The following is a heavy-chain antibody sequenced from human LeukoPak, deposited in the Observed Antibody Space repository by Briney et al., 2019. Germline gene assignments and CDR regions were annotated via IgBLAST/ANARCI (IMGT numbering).Heavy chain of an antibody. D-gene: IGHD2-15*01. CDR2: IYYSGST. CDR1: GGSISSGGYY. CDR3: ARGGGSGGSWTFDY. Sequence: SQTLSLTCTVSGGSISSGGYYWSWIRQHPGKSLEWIGYIYYSGSTYYNPSLKSRVTISVDTSKNQFSLKLSSVTAADTAVYYCARGGGSGGSWTFDYWGQGTLVTVSS. J-gene: IGHJ4*02. V-gene: IGHV4-31*03.